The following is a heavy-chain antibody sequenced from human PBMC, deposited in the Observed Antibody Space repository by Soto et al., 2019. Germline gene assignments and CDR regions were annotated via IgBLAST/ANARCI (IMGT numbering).Heavy chain of an antibody. CDR2: IWYDGSNK. D-gene: IGHD2-2*01. Sequence: GGSLRLSCAASGFTFSSYGMHWVRQAPGKGLEWVAVIWYDGSNKYYADSVKGRFTISRDNSKNTLYLQMNSLRAEDTAVYYCAREAVPAAMTYYFDYWGQGTLVTVSS. V-gene: IGHV3-33*01. CDR1: GFTFSSYG. J-gene: IGHJ4*02. CDR3: AREAVPAAMTYYFDY.